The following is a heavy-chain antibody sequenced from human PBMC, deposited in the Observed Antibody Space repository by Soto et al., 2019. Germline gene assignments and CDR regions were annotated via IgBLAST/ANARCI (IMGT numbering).Heavy chain of an antibody. Sequence: QLQLQESGPGLVKPSETLSLTCTVSGGSISSGTYYWGWIRQPPGKGLEWIGSHYYTGRTYYSPSHKRRVAISVDTSKNHFSLNLTSVTAADTAVYYCARRLARGVIGWFDPWGQGTLVTVSS. CDR2: HYYTGRT. D-gene: IGHD3-10*01. V-gene: IGHV4-39*02. CDR1: GGSISSGTYY. J-gene: IGHJ5*02. CDR3: ARRLARGVIGWFDP.